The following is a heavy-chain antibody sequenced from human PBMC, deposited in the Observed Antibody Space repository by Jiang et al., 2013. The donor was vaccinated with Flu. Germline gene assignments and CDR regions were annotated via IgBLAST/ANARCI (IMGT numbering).Heavy chain of an antibody. CDR3: AKEGYLDTAMWFDH. D-gene: IGHD5-18*01. CDR2: IWYDGSKE. Sequence: VQLVESGGGVVQPGGSLRLSCAASGFTFSRNGMHWFRQAPGKGLEWVAMIWYDGSKEYYADSVKGRFTISRDNSKNTVFLQMNSLRADDTAVYYCAKEGYLDTAMWFDHWGQGILVTVSS. V-gene: IGHV3-33*06. J-gene: IGHJ5*02. CDR1: GFTFSRNG.